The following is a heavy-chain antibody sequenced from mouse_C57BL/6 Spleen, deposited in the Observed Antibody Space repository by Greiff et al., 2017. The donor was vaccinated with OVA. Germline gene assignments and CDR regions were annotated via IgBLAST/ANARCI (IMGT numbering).Heavy chain of an antibody. Sequence: EVKLMESGPGLVKPSQSLSLTCSVTGYSITSGYYWNWLRQFPGNKLEWMGYISYDGSNNYNPSLKNRISITRDTSKNQFFLKLNSVTTEDTATYYCANYGDWYFDGWGTGTTVTVSS. CDR2: ISYDGSN. CDR3: ANYGDWYFDG. V-gene: IGHV3-6*01. D-gene: IGHD1-1*02. J-gene: IGHJ1*03. CDR1: GYSITSGYY.